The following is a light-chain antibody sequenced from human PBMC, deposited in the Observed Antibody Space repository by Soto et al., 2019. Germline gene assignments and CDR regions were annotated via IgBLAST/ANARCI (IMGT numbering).Light chain of an antibody. V-gene: IGKV2-28*01. CDR3: MQALQTPLT. CDR1: QSLLHSNGYNY. CDR2: LGS. Sequence: DIVMTQSPLSLPVTPGEPASISCRSSQSLLHSNGYNYLDWYLQKPGQSPQLLIYLGSNRASGVPDRFSGSGSGTDFTLKISRVEAEDVAVYYCMQALQTPLTVGGGTKVDSK. J-gene: IGKJ4*01.